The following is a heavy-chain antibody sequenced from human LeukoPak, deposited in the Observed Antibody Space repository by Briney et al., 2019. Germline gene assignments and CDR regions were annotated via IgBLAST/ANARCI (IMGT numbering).Heavy chain of an antibody. CDR1: GGSISGYY. Sequence: PPETLSLTCTVSGGSISGYYWNWIRQPPGKGLEWIGYIYYSGTTNYNPSLKSRVTISVDASKNQFSLKLTSVTAADTAVYYCARLIGGAGPGIDYWGQGSLVTVSS. V-gene: IGHV4-59*01. CDR3: ARLIGGAGPGIDY. D-gene: IGHD3-16*01. J-gene: IGHJ4*02. CDR2: IYYSGTT.